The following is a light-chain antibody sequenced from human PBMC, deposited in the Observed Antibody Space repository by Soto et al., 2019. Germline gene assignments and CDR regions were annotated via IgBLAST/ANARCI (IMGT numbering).Light chain of an antibody. CDR3: QQYGSSLWT. V-gene: IGKV3-20*01. J-gene: IGKJ1*01. Sequence: IVMTQSPATLSVSPGERATLSCRASQSVSSNLAWYQQKPGQAPRLLIYGASNRATGIPDRFSGSGSGTDFTLTISRLEPEDFAVYYCQQYGSSLWTFGQGTKVDIK. CDR2: GAS. CDR1: QSVSSN.